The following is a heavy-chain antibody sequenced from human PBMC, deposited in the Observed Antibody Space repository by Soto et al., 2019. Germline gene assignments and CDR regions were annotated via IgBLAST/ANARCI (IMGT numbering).Heavy chain of an antibody. CDR3: ARGTVYCTNGVCYNWFDP. D-gene: IGHD2-8*01. CDR2: IYYSGST. V-gene: IGHV4-30-4*01. Sequence: SETLSLTCTVSGGSISSGDYYWSWIRQPPGKGLEWIGYIYYSGSTYYNPSLKSRVTISVDTSKNQFSLKLSSVTAADTAVYYCARGTVYCTNGVCYNWFDPWGHGTLVTVSS. CDR1: GGSISSGDYY. J-gene: IGHJ5*02.